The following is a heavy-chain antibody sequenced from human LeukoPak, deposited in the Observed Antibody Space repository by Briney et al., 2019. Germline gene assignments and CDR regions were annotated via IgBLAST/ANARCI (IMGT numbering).Heavy chain of an antibody. CDR3: TATSRMGYFDY. D-gene: IGHD2-8*01. CDR1: GVTFDDYA. CDR2: ISWNSGSI. J-gene: IGHJ4*02. V-gene: IGHV3-9*01. Sequence: PGGSLRLSCAASGVTFDDYAMHWGRQAPGKGLEWGSGISWNSGSIGYADSVKGRFPISRDHATNSLYLQMNSLRAEDTALYYCTATSRMGYFDYWGQGTPVTVSS.